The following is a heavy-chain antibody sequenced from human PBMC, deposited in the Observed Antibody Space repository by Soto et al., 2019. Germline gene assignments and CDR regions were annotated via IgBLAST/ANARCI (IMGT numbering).Heavy chain of an antibody. Sequence: SETLSLTCAVSGASISGSYYYWAWLRQSPGKGPEWIGSVFYTGFTSYNPSLESRVSVSVDTSKSQLSLKLSAVTAADTAVYYCATSQKGYNWNYFDHWGQGALVTVSS. CDR1: GASISGSYYY. J-gene: IGHJ4*02. CDR3: ATSQKGYNWNYFDH. V-gene: IGHV4-39*01. D-gene: IGHD1-20*01. CDR2: VFYTGFT.